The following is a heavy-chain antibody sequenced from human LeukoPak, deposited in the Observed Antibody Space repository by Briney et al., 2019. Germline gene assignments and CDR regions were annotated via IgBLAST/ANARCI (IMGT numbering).Heavy chain of an antibody. CDR3: ARRGQAGYLY. V-gene: IGHV4-59*12. Sequence: SETLSLTCTVSGGSISSYYWSWIRQPPGKGLEWIGYIYYIGSTNYNPSLKSRVTISVDTSKNQFSLKLSSVTAADTAVYYCARRGQAGYLYWGQGTLVTVSS. CDR2: IYYIGST. CDR1: GGSISSYY. J-gene: IGHJ4*02. D-gene: IGHD3-16*02.